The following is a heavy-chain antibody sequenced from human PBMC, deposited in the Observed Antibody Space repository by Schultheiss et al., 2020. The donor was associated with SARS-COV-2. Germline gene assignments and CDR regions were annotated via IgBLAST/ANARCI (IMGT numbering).Heavy chain of an antibody. V-gene: IGHV4-39*07. Sequence: SETLSLTCTVSGGSISSSSTYYWAWIRQPPGKGLEWIGYIYYSGSTYYNPSLKSRVTISVDTSKNQFSLKLSSVTAADTAVYYCATGIAVAGTPGWFNPWGQGTLVTVSS. CDR2: IYYSGST. J-gene: IGHJ5*02. CDR3: ATGIAVAGTPGWFNP. CDR1: GGSISSSSTYY. D-gene: IGHD6-19*01.